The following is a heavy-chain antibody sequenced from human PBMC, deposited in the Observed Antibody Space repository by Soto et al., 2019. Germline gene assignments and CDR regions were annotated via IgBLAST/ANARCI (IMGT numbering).Heavy chain of an antibody. J-gene: IGHJ6*02. V-gene: IGHV2-5*02. CDR1: GFSLSTSGVG. Sequence: QITLKESGPPLVKPTQTLTLTCTFSGFSLSTSGVGVGWIRQPPGKALEWLALIYWDDDKRYSPSLKSRLTITKDTSKNQVVLTMTNMDPVDTATYYCAHSLVRGPFWTYYYYGMDVWGQGTPVTVSS. CDR3: AHSLVRGPFWTYYYYGMDV. D-gene: IGHD3-3*01. CDR2: IYWDDDK.